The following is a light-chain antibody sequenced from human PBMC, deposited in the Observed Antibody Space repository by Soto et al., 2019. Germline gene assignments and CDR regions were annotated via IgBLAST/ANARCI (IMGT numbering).Light chain of an antibody. CDR3: CSYTSSTSYV. V-gene: IGLV2-14*01. CDR2: DVT. CDR1: SSGVGGYNF. J-gene: IGLJ1*01. Sequence: QSVLTQPASVSGSPGQSITISCTGTSSGVGGYNFVAWYQQYPGKAPKLVIHDVTRRPSGVSNRFSGSKSGTTASLTISGLQAEDEADYYCCSYTSSTSYVFGTGTKVTVL.